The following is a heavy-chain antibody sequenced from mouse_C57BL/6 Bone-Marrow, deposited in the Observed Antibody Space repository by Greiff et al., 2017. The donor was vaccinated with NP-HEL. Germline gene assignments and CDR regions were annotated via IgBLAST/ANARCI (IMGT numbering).Heavy chain of an antibody. CDR2: IDPENGDT. CDR1: GFNIKDDY. Sequence: VQLQQSGAELVRPGASVKLSCTASGFNIKDDYMHWVKQRPEQGLEWIGWIDPENGDTEYAAKFQGKATITADTSSNTAYLQLSSLTSEDTAVYYCLYDGSSYGYVDVWGTGTTVTVSS. CDR3: LYDGSSYGYVDV. V-gene: IGHV14-4*01. D-gene: IGHD1-1*01. J-gene: IGHJ1*03.